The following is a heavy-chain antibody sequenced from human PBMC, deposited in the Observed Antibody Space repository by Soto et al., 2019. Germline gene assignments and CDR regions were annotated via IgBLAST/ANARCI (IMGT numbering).Heavy chain of an antibody. CDR3: ARDQLDYDILTGYYSHYSMDV. CDR2: TYYRSKWYN. CDR1: GDSVSSNSAA. J-gene: IGHJ6*03. D-gene: IGHD3-9*01. Sequence: SQTLSLTCAISGDSVSSNSAAWNWIRQSPSRGLEWLGRTYYRSKWYNDYAVSVKSRITINPDTSKNQFSLQLNSVTPEDTAVYYCARDQLDYDILTGYYSHYSMDVWGKGTTVTVSS. V-gene: IGHV6-1*01.